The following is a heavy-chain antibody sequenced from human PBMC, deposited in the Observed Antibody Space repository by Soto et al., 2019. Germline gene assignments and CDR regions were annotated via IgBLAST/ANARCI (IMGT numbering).Heavy chain of an antibody. CDR2: ISGSGGST. J-gene: IGHJ4*02. Sequence: SGGSLRLSCAASGFTFSSYSISWVRQAPGKGLEWVSAISGSGGSTYYADSVKGRFTISRDNSKNTLYLQMNSLRAEDTAVYYCAKTEYDFWSAYDYWGQGTLVTVSS. CDR1: GFTFSSYS. D-gene: IGHD3-3*01. CDR3: AKTEYDFWSAYDY. V-gene: IGHV3-23*01.